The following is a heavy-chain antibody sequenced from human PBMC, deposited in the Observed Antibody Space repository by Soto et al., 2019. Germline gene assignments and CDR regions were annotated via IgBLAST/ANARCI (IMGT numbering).Heavy chain of an antibody. CDR2: IIPIFGTA. CDR3: ARGTLVMVTASNWFDP. CDR1: GGTFSSYA. J-gene: IGHJ5*02. D-gene: IGHD2-21*02. V-gene: IGHV1-69*01. Sequence: QVQLVQSGAEVKKSGSSVKVSCKASGGTFSSYAISWVRQAPGQGLEWMGGIIPIFGTANYAQKFQGRVTITADESTSTAYMELSSLRSEDTAVYYCARGTLVMVTASNWFDPWGQGTLVTVSS.